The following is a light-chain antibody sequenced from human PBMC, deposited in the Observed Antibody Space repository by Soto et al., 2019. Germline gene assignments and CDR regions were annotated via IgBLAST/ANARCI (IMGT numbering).Light chain of an antibody. V-gene: IGLV3-9*01. CDR1: HIGSKN. Sequence: SYELTQPFSVSVTLGQTARITCGGNHIGSKNVHWYQQKPGQAPVLVIYRDTNRPSGIPERFSGSNSGNTATLTISRAQAGDEADYFCQVWDNNNVLFGAGTKLTVL. CDR2: RDT. J-gene: IGLJ2*01. CDR3: QVWDNNNVL.